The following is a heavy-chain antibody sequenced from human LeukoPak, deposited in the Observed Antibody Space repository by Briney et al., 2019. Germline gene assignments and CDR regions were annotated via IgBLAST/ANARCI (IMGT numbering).Heavy chain of an antibody. CDR3: AKVRGVGTHIWLLPWDL. J-gene: IGHJ1*01. D-gene: IGHD2-21*02. CDR2: INVDWSST. CDR1: GFAFNTYW. Sequence: GGSLRLSCAASGFAFNTYWIHWVRQIPRKGLLWVSRINVDWSSTAYAGSVKGRFTISRDNANNTLYLQMNGLTAADTAFYYCAKVRGVGTHIWLLPWDLWGQGTLVTVSS. V-gene: IGHV3-74*03.